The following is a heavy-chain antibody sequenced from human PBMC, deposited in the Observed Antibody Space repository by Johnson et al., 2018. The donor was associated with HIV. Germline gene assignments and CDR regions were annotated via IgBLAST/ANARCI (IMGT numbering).Heavy chain of an antibody. CDR3: ARDVVGDGDYPPDAFDI. CDR1: GFTFSSYW. D-gene: IGHD2-21*01. Sequence: VQLVESGGGLVQPGGSLRLSCAASGFTFSSYWMSWVRQAPGKGLEWVANIKQDGTEKNYVDFVKGRFTISRDNAKNSLFLQISSLRAEDPAVYFCARDVVGDGDYPPDAFDIGGHGTMVTVSS. CDR2: IKQDGTEK. V-gene: IGHV3-7*05. J-gene: IGHJ3*02.